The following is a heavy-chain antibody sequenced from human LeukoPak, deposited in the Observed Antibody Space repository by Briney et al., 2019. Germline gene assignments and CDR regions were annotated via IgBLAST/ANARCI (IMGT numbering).Heavy chain of an antibody. V-gene: IGHV3-48*03. CDR2: ISTSGTTI. Sequence: PGGSLRLSCAASGFTFSSYEMNWVRQAPGKGLEWVSYISTSGTTIYYADYVKGRFTISRDNAKKSLYLQMNSLRAEDKAFYYWARINLLDPWGQGTLVTVSS. CDR1: GFTFSSYE. J-gene: IGHJ5*02. CDR3: ARINLLDP.